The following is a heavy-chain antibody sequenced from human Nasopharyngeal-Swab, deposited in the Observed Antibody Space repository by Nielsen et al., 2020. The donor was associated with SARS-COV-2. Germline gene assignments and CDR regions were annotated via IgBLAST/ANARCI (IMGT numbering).Heavy chain of an antibody. CDR3: ARAGVGEDCSSTSCRIPWPDY. D-gene: IGHD2-2*01. CDR2: IYHSGST. J-gene: IGHJ4*02. V-gene: IGHV4-4*02. Sequence: VRQAPGKGLEWIGEIYHSGSTNYNPSLKSRVTISVDKSKNQFSLKLSSVTAADTAVYYCARAGVGEDCSSTSCRIPWPDYWGQGTLVTVSS.